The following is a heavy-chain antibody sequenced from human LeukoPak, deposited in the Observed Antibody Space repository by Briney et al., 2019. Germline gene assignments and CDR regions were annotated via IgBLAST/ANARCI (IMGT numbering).Heavy chain of an antibody. V-gene: IGHV4-39*01. CDR2: IYYSGST. D-gene: IGHD6-19*01. J-gene: IGHJ5*02. Sequence: SETLSLTCTVSGGSISSSSYYWGWIRQPPGKGLEWIGSIYYSGSTYYNPSLKSRVTISVDTSKNQFSLKLSSVTAADTAVYYCARHSEQQWLSQVQNWFDPWGQGTLVTVSS. CDR1: GGSISSSSYY. CDR3: ARHSEQQWLSQVQNWFDP.